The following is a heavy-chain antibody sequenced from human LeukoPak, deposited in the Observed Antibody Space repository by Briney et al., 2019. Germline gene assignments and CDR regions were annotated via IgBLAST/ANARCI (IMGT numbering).Heavy chain of an antibody. CDR1: GGSISSGGYY. Sequence: SSETLFLTCTVSGGSISSGGYYWSWIRQHPGKGLEWIGYIYYSGSTYYNPSLKSRVTISVDTSKNQFSLKLSSVTAADTAVYYCARGTVTTQNYYFDYWGQGTLVTVSS. D-gene: IGHD4-11*01. V-gene: IGHV4-31*03. J-gene: IGHJ4*02. CDR2: IYYSGST. CDR3: ARGTVTTQNYYFDY.